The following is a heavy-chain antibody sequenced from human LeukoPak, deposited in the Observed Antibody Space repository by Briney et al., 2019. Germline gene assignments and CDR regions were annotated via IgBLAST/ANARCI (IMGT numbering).Heavy chain of an antibody. CDR2: LNPLTGAT. V-gene: IGHV1-2*02. J-gene: IGHJ4*02. CDR1: GYTLSGHY. D-gene: IGHD3-22*01. CDR3: ARVPRSSYDRNGNYFLDF. Sequence: ASVKVSCKASGYTLSGHYIYWVRQAPGLGLEWMTWLNPLTGATNYAQNFQGRVTVTGDTYIRTVYMEMNWMKYAATAVCYCARVPRSSYDRNGNYFLDFWGQGPLVTVSS.